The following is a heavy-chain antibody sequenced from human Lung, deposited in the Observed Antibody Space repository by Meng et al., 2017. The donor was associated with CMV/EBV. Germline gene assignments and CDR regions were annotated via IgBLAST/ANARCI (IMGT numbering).Heavy chain of an antibody. V-gene: IGHV3-21*01. D-gene: IGHD1-26*01. CDR1: GFTFSSYS. CDR3: ARDRGGSYDDDYYYYGMDV. Sequence: ESXKISCAASGFTFSSYSLNWVRQAPGRGLEWVSSISSSSSYIYYADSVKGRFTISRDNAKNSLYLQMNSLRAEDTAVYYCARDRGGSYDDDYYYYGMDVWGQGTTVTVSS. CDR2: ISSSSSYI. J-gene: IGHJ6*02.